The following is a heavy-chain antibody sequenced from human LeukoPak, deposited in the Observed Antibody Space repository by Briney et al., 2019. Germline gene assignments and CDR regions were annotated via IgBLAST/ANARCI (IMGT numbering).Heavy chain of an antibody. CDR1: GFTFSSYA. Sequence: PGRSLRLSCAASGFTFSSYAMHWVRQAPGKGLEWVVVISYDGSNKYYADSVKGRFTISRDNSKNTLYLQMNSLRAEDTAVYYCARDRRTYSSSSPYYYYYYYMDVWGKGTTVTVSS. V-gene: IGHV3-30-3*01. CDR3: ARDRRTYSSSSPYYYYYYYMDV. J-gene: IGHJ6*03. D-gene: IGHD6-6*01. CDR2: ISYDGSNK.